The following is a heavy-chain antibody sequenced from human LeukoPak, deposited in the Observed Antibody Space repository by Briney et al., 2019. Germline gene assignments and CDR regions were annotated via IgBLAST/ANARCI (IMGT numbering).Heavy chain of an antibody. J-gene: IGHJ4*02. CDR2: ISGSGGST. V-gene: IGHV3-23*01. CDR3: ARRPGN. CDR1: GFTFSSYA. D-gene: IGHD1-14*01. Sequence: GGPLRLSCAASGFTFSSYAMSWVRQAPGKGLEWVSAISGSGGSTYYADSVKGRFTISRDSSKNTLFLQMNDLTVEDTARYYCARRPGNWGQGILVTVSS.